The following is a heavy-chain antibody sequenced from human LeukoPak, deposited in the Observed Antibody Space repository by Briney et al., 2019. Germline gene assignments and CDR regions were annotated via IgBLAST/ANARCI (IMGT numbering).Heavy chain of an antibody. CDR2: IYPDDSIT. D-gene: IGHD6-25*01. J-gene: IGHJ5*02. V-gene: IGHV5-51*01. Sequence: GESLKISCKGSGYRFTSYWIGWVRQKPGKGLEWMGVIYPDDSITKYSPSFQGQVTISADKSISTAYLQWSSLKASDTAMYYCATSPGIAAAPSYFDPWGQGTLVTVSS. CDR1: GYRFTSYW. CDR3: ATSPGIAAAPSYFDP.